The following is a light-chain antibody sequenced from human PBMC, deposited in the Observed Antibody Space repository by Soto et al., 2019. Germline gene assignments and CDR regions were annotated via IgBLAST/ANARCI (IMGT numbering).Light chain of an antibody. CDR2: AAS. V-gene: IGKV1-39*01. J-gene: IGKJ1*01. CDR3: QQTYITRT. CDR1: QSISSY. Sequence: DIQMTQSPSSLSASVGDRVTITCRASQSISSYLNWYQQKPGKAPKLLIYAASSLQSGVPSRFSGSGSGTDFTLTISSLQPEDFATYYCQQTYITRTFGQGTKVETK.